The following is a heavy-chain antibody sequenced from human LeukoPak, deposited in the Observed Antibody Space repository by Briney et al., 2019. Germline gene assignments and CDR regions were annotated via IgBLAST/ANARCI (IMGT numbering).Heavy chain of an antibody. J-gene: IGHJ4*02. Sequence: GGSLRLSCAASGFTFSSYAMSWVRQAPGKGLEWVAFIRYDGSNKYYADSVKGRFTISRDNSKNTLYLQMNSLRAEDTAVYYCAKDASPYCGGDCYGNYFDYWGQGTLVTVSS. CDR3: AKDASPYCGGDCYGNYFDY. CDR1: GFTFSSYA. V-gene: IGHV3-30*02. D-gene: IGHD2-21*01. CDR2: IRYDGSNK.